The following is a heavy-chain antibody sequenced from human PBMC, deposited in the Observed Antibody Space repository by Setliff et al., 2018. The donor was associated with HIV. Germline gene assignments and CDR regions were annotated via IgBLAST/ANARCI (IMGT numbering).Heavy chain of an antibody. V-gene: IGHV4-34*01. CDR3: ARRPGGITRARLDN. CDR2: INHSAFT. CDR1: GESFSSYY. D-gene: IGHD3-16*01. J-gene: IGHJ4*02. Sequence: SETLSLTCAVYGESFSSYYFTWIRQAPGRGLEWIGEINHSAFTKYNPSLASRVTMSIDTSKNQFSLLLSSVTAADTAMYFCARRPGGITRARLDNWGQGTLVTVSS.